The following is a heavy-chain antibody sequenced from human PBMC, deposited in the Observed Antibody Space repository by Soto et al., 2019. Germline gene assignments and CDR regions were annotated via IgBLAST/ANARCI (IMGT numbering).Heavy chain of an antibody. CDR3: AKERSSSGYPFRVDY. CDR2: ISGSGGST. Sequence: HPGGSLRLSCAASGFTFSSYAMSWVRQAPGKGLEWVSAISGSGGSTYYADSVKGQFTISRDNSKNTLYLQMNSLRAEDTAVYYCAKERSSSGYPFRVDYWGQGTLVTVSS. J-gene: IGHJ4*02. V-gene: IGHV3-23*01. CDR1: GFTFSSYA. D-gene: IGHD3-22*01.